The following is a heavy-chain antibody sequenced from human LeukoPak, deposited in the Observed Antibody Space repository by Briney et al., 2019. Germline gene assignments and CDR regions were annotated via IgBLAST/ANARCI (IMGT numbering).Heavy chain of an antibody. D-gene: IGHD2-15*01. CDR2: IWYDGSNK. V-gene: IGHV3-33*06. CDR1: GFTFSSYG. CDR3: AKDLHGYCSGGSCYLLDY. Sequence: PGRSLRLSCAASGFTFSSYGMHWVRQAPGKGLEWVAVIWYDGSNKYYADSVKGRFTISRDNSKDTLYLQMNSLRAEDTAVYYCAKDLHGYCSGGSCYLLDYWGQGTLVTVSS. J-gene: IGHJ4*02.